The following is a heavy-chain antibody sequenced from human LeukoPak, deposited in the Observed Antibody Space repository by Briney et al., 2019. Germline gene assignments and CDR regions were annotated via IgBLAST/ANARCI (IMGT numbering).Heavy chain of an antibody. CDR3: GRNLGSGSDH. CDR2: IYYSGST. CDR1: GGSISSYY. J-gene: IGHJ4*02. D-gene: IGHD3-10*01. Sequence: SETLSLTCTVSGGSISSYYWSWIRQPPGKGLEWIGYIYYSGSTNYNPSLKSRVTISVDTSKNQFSLKLSSVTAADAAVYYCGRNLGSGSDHWGQGTLVTVSS. V-gene: IGHV4-59*01.